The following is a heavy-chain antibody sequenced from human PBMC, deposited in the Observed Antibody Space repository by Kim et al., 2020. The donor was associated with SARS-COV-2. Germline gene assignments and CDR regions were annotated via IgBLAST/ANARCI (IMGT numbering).Heavy chain of an antibody. J-gene: IGHJ6*02. CDR2: LTGNGPSS. CDR1: GFNFSNFD. V-gene: IGHV3-23*01. Sequence: GGSLRLSCVASGFNFSNFDMTWVRQAPGKGLEWVSSLTGNGPSSYYADSVKGRFTISRDNAKNTLYLEMNTLRDEDTALYYCARVNDGGDYYGMDVWGQG. D-gene: IGHD3-3*01. CDR3: ARVNDGGDYYGMDV.